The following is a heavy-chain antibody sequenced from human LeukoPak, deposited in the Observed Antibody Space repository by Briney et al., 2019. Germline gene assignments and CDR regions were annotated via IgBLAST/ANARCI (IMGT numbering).Heavy chain of an antibody. V-gene: IGHV3-7*01. CDR2: IKQDGSEK. Sequence: PGGSLTLSCAASGFTFGSYWMSWARQAPGKGLEWVGNIKQDGSEKYYVDSVKGRFPLSRDNAENSLYLQMHSPRAEDTAVYYCARTWPYTGSPYAFDLWGQGTMVTVSS. CDR1: GFTFGSYW. J-gene: IGHJ3*01. CDR3: ARTWPYTGSPYAFDL. D-gene: IGHD2-2*02.